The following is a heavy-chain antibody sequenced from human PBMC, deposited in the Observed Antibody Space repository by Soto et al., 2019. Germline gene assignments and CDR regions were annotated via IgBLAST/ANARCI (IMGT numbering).Heavy chain of an antibody. D-gene: IGHD3-16*02. Sequence: LSLTSAVYGGSFIGYYWSWIRQPPGKGLEWIGEINHSGSTNYNPSLKSRVTISVDTSKNQFSLKLSSVTAADTAVYYCARGKLSDYVWGSYRYHFDYWGQGTVVTVS. J-gene: IGHJ4*02. CDR2: INHSGST. CDR3: ARGKLSDYVWGSYRYHFDY. V-gene: IGHV4-34*01. CDR1: GGSFIGYY.